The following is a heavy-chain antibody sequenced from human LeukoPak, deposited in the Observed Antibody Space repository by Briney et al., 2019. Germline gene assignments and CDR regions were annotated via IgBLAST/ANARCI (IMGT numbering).Heavy chain of an antibody. D-gene: IGHD2-21*02. V-gene: IGHV4-39*01. J-gene: IGHJ2*01. CDR2: IYYSGST. Sequence: SETLSLTCIVSVGSISSIRFYWAGIRQPPGKGLEWIGTIYYSGSTHYNPPLKSRVTISADTSQNQFSLNLSPVTAAATGVYYCARHVAPDLRIVVVTSDWYFDLWGRGTLVTVSS. CDR3: ARHVAPDLRIVVVTSDWYFDL. CDR1: VGSISSIRFY.